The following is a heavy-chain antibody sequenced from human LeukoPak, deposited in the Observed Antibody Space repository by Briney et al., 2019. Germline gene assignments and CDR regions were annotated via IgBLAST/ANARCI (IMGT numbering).Heavy chain of an antibody. V-gene: IGHV1-69*01. J-gene: IGHJ4*02. Sequence: GSSVKVSCKASGGTFSSYTISWVRQAPRQGLEWMGGIIPIFGTTNYAQKFQGRVTITADESTSTAYMELSSLRSEDTAVYFCARGGSSSWHYYFDYWGQGTLVTLSS. D-gene: IGHD6-13*01. CDR1: GGTFSSYT. CDR2: IIPIFGTT. CDR3: ARGGSSSWHYYFDY.